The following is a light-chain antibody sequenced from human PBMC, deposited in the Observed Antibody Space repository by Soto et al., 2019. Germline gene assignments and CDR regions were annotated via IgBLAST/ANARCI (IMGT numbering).Light chain of an antibody. CDR1: QSVSSTY. Sequence: EIVLTQSPGTLSLFPGERATLSCRASQSVSSTYFAWYRQKPGQPPSLLIYGASNRATGVPDRFSGSGSGPDFTLTISRLEPEDSATYYCQQANSFPRTFGQGTKLEIK. CDR2: GAS. V-gene: IGKV3-20*01. J-gene: IGKJ2*01. CDR3: QQANSFPRT.